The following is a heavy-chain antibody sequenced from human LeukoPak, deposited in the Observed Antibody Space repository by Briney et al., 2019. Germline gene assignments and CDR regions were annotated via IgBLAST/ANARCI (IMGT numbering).Heavy chain of an antibody. V-gene: IGHV3-30*04. CDR2: ISYDGSNK. CDR1: GFTFSSYA. J-gene: IGHJ4*02. D-gene: IGHD6-13*01. CDR3: ARVRYSSSWYGGGYYFDY. Sequence: GGSLRLSCAASGFTFSSYAMHWVRQAPGKGLEWVAAISYDGSNKYYADSVKGRFTISRDNSKNTLYLQMNSLRAEDTAVYYCARVRYSSSWYGGGYYFDYWGQGTLVTVSS.